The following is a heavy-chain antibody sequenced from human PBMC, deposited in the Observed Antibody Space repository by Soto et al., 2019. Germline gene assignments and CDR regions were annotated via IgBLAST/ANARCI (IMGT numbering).Heavy chain of an antibody. CDR2: IIPILGIA. J-gene: IGHJ2*01. CDR3: ARVVSRDGYNGIWYFDL. CDR1: GGTFSSYT. V-gene: IGHV1-69*02. Sequence: QVQLVQSGAEVKKPGSSVKVSCKASGGTFSSYTISWVRQAPGQGLEWMGRIIPILGIANYAQKFQGRVTITADKSTSTAYMELSSLRSEDTAVYYCARVVSRDGYNGIWYFDLWGRGTLVTVSS. D-gene: IGHD5-12*01.